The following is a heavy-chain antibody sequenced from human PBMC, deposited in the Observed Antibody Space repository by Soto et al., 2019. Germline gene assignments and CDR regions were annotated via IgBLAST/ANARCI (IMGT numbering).Heavy chain of an antibody. CDR3: AANPKHRALLIDY. V-gene: IGHV3-23*01. CDR1: GFTFNNYA. Sequence: EVHLLESGGGLVQPGGSLRLSCAASGFTFNNYAMSWVRQAPGKGLEWVSGISRGGSNTYYADSVKGRFTINIDSSKSNLYLDMNRLIDEDTTVYYWAANPKHRALLIDYWGYG. D-gene: IGHD2-21*01. J-gene: IGHJ4*01. CDR2: ISRGGSNT.